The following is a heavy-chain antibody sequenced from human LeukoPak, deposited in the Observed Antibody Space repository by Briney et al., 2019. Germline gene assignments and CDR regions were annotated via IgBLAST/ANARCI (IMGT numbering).Heavy chain of an antibody. CDR3: ARSTEARYYYYMDV. CDR2: MNPNSGNT. V-gene: IGHV1-8*01. J-gene: IGHJ6*03. CDR1: GYTFTSYD. Sequence: ASVKVSCKASGYTFTSYDINWVRQATGQGLEWMGWMNPNSGNTGYARKFQGRVTMTRNTSISTAYMELSSLRSEDTAVYYCARSTEARYYYYMDVWGKGTTVTISS.